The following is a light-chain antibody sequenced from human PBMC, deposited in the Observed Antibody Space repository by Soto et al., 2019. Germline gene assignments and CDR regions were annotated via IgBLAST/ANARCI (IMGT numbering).Light chain of an antibody. J-gene: IGKJ2*01. CDR2: DAS. Sequence: DIQMTQSPSTLSASVGGRVTITCRASQSISSWLAWYQQKPGKAPKLLIYDASSLESGVPSRFSGSGSGTEFTLTISSLQPDDFATYYCQQYNSYLFGQGTKLEIK. CDR3: QQYNSYL. V-gene: IGKV1-5*01. CDR1: QSISSW.